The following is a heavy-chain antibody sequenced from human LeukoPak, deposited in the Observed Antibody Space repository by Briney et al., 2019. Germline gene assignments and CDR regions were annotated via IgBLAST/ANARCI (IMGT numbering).Heavy chain of an antibody. CDR3: ARVADNNYDFWSGYHQPYYYYYYMDV. J-gene: IGHJ6*03. D-gene: IGHD3-3*01. CDR2: INPNSGGT. CDR1: GYTFTGYY. V-gene: IGHV1-2*02. Sequence: ASVKVSCKASGYTFTGYYMHWVRQAPGQGLEWVGWINPNSGGTNYAQKFQGRVTMTTDTSTSTAYMELRSLRSDDTAVYYCARVADNNYDFWSGYHQPYYYYYYMDVWGKGTTVTVSS.